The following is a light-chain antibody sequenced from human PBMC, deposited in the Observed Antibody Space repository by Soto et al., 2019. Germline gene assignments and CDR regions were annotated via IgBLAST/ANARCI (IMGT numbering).Light chain of an antibody. CDR3: QVWDSGSAHVV. CDR2: SDT. J-gene: IGLJ2*01. Sequence: SYELTQPPSVSVAPGETARISGGGNNIGSKGVHWYQQKPGQAPVLVIYSDTDLPPVIPERFSGSNSANMATLTISRVEAGDEAYYYCQVWDSGSAHVVFGGGTQLTVL. CDR1: NIGSKG. V-gene: IGLV3-21*01.